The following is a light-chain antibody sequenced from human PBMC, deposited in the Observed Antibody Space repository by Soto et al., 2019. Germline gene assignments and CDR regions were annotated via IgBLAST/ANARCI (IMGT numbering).Light chain of an antibody. Sequence: GDRVTITCRASQSISRWLAWYQQKPGTAPKLLIYAASTLESGVPSRFSGSRSGTEFTLTVSSLQPDDFATYYCQQYNDSFPYTVGQGTKLEIK. J-gene: IGKJ2*01. V-gene: IGKV1-5*03. CDR2: AAS. CDR1: QSISRW. CDR3: QQYNDSFPYT.